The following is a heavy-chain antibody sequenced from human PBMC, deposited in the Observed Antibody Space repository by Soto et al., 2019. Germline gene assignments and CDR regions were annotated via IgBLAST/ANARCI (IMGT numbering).Heavy chain of an antibody. CDR2: MNPNSGNT. D-gene: IGHD6-6*01. J-gene: IGHJ4*02. Sequence: QVQLVQSGAEVKKPGASVKVTCKASGYTFTSYDINWVRQSTGQGLEWMGWMNPNSGNTGYAQKFQGRVNMTRNTSISTAYMELSSLRSKYTAVYNCARGGVFFFAAPTNPFDYWGQGTLVTVSS. CDR1: GYTFTSYD. V-gene: IGHV1-8*01. CDR3: ARGGVFFFAAPTNPFDY.